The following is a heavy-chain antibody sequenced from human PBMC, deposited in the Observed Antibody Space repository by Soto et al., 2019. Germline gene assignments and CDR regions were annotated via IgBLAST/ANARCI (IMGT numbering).Heavy chain of an antibody. CDR1: GYTFSSYD. D-gene: IGHD3-10*01. CDR2: MNPSSGNT. V-gene: IGHV1-8*01. Sequence: ASVKVSCKASGYTFSSYDINWVRQATGQGLEWMGWMNPSSGNTGYAQKFQGRVTMTRNTSIRTAYMELSSLRSEETAVYYCARTKPNYYGSGDDAFDIWGQGNMVTVSS. J-gene: IGHJ3*02. CDR3: ARTKPNYYGSGDDAFDI.